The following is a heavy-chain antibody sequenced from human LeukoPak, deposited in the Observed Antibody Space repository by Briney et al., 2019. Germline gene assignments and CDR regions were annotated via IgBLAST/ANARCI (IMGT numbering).Heavy chain of an antibody. D-gene: IGHD3-10*01. Sequence: GGSLRLSCAASGFTVSSNYMSWVRQAPGKGLEWVSVIYSGGSTYYADSVKGRFTISRDNSKNTLYLQMNSLRAEDTAVYYCARPGFGDYYYYYMDVWGKGTTVTISS. V-gene: IGHV3-66*04. CDR2: IYSGGST. CDR3: ARPGFGDYYYYYMDV. CDR1: GFTVSSNY. J-gene: IGHJ6*03.